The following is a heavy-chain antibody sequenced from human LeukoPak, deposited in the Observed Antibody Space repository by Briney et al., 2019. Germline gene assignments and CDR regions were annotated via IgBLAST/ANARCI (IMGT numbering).Heavy chain of an antibody. CDR1: GFTFSSYA. CDR2: ISGSGDST. D-gene: IGHD5-12*01. CDR3: AKDARRLARILGRETRYYYYYYMDV. V-gene: IGHV3-23*01. J-gene: IGHJ6*03. Sequence: PGGSLRLSCAASGFTFSSYAMSWVRQAPGKGLEWVSAISGSGDSTYYADSVKGRFTISRDNSKNTLYLQMNSLRAEDTAVYYCAKDARRLARILGRETRYYYYYYMDVWGKGTTVTVSS.